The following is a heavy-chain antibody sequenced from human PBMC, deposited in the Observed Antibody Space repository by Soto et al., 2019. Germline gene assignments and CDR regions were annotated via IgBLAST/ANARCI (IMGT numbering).Heavy chain of an antibody. D-gene: IGHD6-6*01. J-gene: IGHJ6*02. V-gene: IGHV3-53*01. CDR3: ARSISSSHGMDV. Sequence: HPGGSLRLSCAASGFTVSSNYMSWVRQAPGKGLEWVSVIYSGGSTYYADSVKGRFTISRDNSKNTLYLQMNSLRAEDTAVYYCARSISSSHGMDVWGQGTTVTVSS. CDR2: IYSGGST. CDR1: GFTVSSNY.